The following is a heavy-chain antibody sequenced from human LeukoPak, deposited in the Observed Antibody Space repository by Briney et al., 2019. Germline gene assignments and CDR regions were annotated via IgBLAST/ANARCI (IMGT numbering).Heavy chain of an antibody. D-gene: IGHD3-22*01. CDR1: GGSISSYY. CDR3: ARRGNYYDSSGYRLYAFDI. V-gene: IGHV4-59*01. Sequence: SETLSLTCTVSGGSISSYYWSWIRQPPGKGLEWIGYIYYSGSTNYNPSLKSRVTISVDTSKNQFSLKLSSVTAADTAVYYCARRGNYYDSSGYRLYAFDIGGQGTMVTVSS. J-gene: IGHJ3*02. CDR2: IYYSGST.